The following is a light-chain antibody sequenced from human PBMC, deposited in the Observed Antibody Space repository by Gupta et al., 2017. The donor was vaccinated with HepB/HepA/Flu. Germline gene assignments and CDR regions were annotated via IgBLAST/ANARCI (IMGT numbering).Light chain of an antibody. V-gene: IGKV4-1*01. Sequence: DIVMTRSPDSLAVSLGERATINCKSSQTVLYTSNSKNFLAWYQQKPGQPPKLLIYWASTRESGVPDRFSGSGSGTDFTLTISSLQAEDVAVYYCQQYYSTPWTFGQGTKVEIK. CDR2: WAS. J-gene: IGKJ1*01. CDR3: QQYYSTPWT. CDR1: QTVLYTSNSKNF.